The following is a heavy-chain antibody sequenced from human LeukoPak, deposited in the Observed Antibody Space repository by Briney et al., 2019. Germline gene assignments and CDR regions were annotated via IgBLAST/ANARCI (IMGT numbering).Heavy chain of an antibody. Sequence: GASVKVSCKASDYSFTNYGISWVRQAPGQGLEWMGIINPSGGSTSYAQKFQGRVTMTRDMSTSTVYMELSRLRSDDTAVYYCARDSSPSGYETSDYWGQGTLVTVSS. CDR3: ARDSSPSGYETSDY. J-gene: IGHJ4*02. D-gene: IGHD5-12*01. V-gene: IGHV1-46*01. CDR1: DYSFTNYG. CDR2: INPSGGST.